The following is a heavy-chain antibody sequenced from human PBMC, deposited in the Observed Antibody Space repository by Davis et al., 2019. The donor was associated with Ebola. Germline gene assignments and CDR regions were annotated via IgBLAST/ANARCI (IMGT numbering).Heavy chain of an antibody. CDR1: GGSISSYY. Sequence: PSETLSLTCTVSGGSISSYYWSWIRQPPGKGLEWIGEINHSGSTNYNPSLKSRVTISVDTSKNQFSLELSSVTAADTAVYYCARAGVYRPYYFDYWGQGTLVTVSS. CDR3: ARAGVYRPYYFDY. J-gene: IGHJ4*02. V-gene: IGHV4-34*01. CDR2: INHSGST. D-gene: IGHD3-10*01.